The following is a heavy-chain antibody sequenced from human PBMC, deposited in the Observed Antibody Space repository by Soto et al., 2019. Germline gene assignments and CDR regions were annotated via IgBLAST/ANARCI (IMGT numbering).Heavy chain of an antibody. CDR1: GGSITSGGYY. CDR3: ARARVLWFGELWTYYFDY. J-gene: IGHJ4*02. V-gene: IGHV4-31*03. Sequence: QVQLQESGPGLVKPSQTLSLTCTVSGGSITSGGYYWSWIRQHPGKGLEWIGYIYYSGSTYYNPSLKRRVTIAVDTSKNQFSLKLSSVTVADTAVYYCARARVLWFGELWTYYFDYWGQGTLVTVSS. D-gene: IGHD3-10*01. CDR2: IYYSGST.